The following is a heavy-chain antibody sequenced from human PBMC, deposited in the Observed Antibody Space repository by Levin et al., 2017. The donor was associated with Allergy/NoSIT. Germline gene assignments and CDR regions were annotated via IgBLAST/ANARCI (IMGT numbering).Heavy chain of an antibody. CDR2: ISKSGST. CDR3: ATVPVYGMDV. CDR1: GAFISNYY. J-gene: IGHJ6*02. D-gene: IGHD3-10*02. Sequence: SETLSLTCTVSGAFISNYYWSWIRQPPGKGLEWIGYISKSGSTIYNPSLDSRTIISIDMSKNHFSLRLRSVTAVDTAVYYCATVPVYGMDVWGQGTTVTVS. V-gene: IGHV4-59*01.